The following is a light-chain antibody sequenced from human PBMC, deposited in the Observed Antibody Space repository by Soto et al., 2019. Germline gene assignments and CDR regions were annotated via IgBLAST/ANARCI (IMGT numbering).Light chain of an antibody. J-gene: IGKJ1*01. Sequence: DIQMTQSPSTLSASVGDTVTITCRASQSISTWLAWYQQKPGKAPNLLIYKASTFQSGVPSRFSGIGSGTEFTLTISSLQPDDFATYYCQQYNCYSRTFGQGTKVEIK. V-gene: IGKV1-5*03. CDR3: QQYNCYSRT. CDR1: QSISTW. CDR2: KAS.